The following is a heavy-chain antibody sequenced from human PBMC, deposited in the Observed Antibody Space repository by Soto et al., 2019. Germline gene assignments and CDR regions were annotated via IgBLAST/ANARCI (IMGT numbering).Heavy chain of an antibody. CDR1: GFTFSSYW. Sequence: HPGGSLRLSCAASGFTFSSYWMSWVRQAPGKGLEWVANIKQDGSEKYYVDSVKGRFTISRDNAKNSLYLQMNSLRAEDTAVYYCARDAGSDILTGYYGIDYWGQGTLVTVSS. D-gene: IGHD3-9*01. J-gene: IGHJ4*02. CDR3: ARDAGSDILTGYYGIDY. V-gene: IGHV3-7*03. CDR2: IKQDGSEK.